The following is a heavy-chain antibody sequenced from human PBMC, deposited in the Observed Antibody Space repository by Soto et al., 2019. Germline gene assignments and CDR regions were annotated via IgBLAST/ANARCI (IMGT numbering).Heavy chain of an antibody. V-gene: IGHV4-34*01. J-gene: IGHJ6*02. CDR2: INHSGST. Sequence: SETLSLTCAVYGGSFSGYYWSWVRQPPGKGLEWIGEINHSGSTNYNPSLKSRVTISVDTSKNQFSLKLSSVTAADTAVYYCARGGSSGYRYYYYYGMDVWGQGTTVTVSS. CDR1: GGSFSGYY. CDR3: ARGGSSGYRYYYYYGMDV. D-gene: IGHD3-22*01.